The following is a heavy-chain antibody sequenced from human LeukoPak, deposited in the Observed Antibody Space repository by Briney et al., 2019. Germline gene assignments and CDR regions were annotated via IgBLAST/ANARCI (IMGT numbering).Heavy chain of an antibody. CDR3: ARGGYYFGSGSHRWNWFDP. CDR2: ISAYDGDT. J-gene: IGHJ5*02. Sequence: ASVKVSCKASGYSFTSYGISWVRQAPGQGLEWMGWISAYDGDTKYSQNLQGRVTLTTDTSKTTAYVELRSLRSDDTAVYYCARGGYYFGSGSHRWNWFDPWGQGTLVTVSS. CDR1: GYSFTSYG. V-gene: IGHV1-18*01. D-gene: IGHD3-10*01.